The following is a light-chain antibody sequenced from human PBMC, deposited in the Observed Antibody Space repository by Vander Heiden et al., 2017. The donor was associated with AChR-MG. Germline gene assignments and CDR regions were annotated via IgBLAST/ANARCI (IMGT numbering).Light chain of an antibody. CDR2: AST. J-gene: IGKJ3*01. CDR1: QNIAGY. CDR3: QQADDSPHT. V-gene: IGKV1-39*01. Sequence: DIQMTQSPSSLSASIGDRVTITCRASQNIAGYVNWYQQKPGEAPKLLIYASTALQSGVPSRFSGVGFGTDFTLTISRLQPDDFATYFCQQADDSPHTFGHGTTVDV.